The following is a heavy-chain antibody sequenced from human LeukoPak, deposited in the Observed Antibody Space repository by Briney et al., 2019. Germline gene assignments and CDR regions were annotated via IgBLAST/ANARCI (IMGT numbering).Heavy chain of an antibody. Sequence: GGSLRLSCTASGFTFSTCGMYWVRQAPGKGLEWASLIWYDGGQKYYADSVKGRFTISRDNSKNKLYMQMNRLRVEDTAIYYCAKGMFWTGYSEYFDPWGQGVLVTVSS. CDR1: GFTFSTCG. CDR3: AKGMFWTGYSEYFDP. D-gene: IGHD3/OR15-3a*01. V-gene: IGHV3-33*06. CDR2: IWYDGGQK. J-gene: IGHJ4*02.